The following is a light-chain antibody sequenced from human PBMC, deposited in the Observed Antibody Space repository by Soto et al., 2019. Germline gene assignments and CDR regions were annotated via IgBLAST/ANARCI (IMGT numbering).Light chain of an antibody. CDR2: AAS. V-gene: IGKV1-39*01. Sequence: DAQMTQSPSSLSASVGDSVTITCRASQSIGTYLDWYQHKPGKAPKLLIYAASSLQSGVPSRFSGSGSGTDFTLTISSLQPEDFATYYRQEGHSTFGQGTKLEIK. CDR3: QEGHST. CDR1: QSIGTY. J-gene: IGKJ2*01.